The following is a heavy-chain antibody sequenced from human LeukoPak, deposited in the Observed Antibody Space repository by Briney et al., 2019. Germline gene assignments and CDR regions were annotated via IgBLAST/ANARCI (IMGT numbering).Heavy chain of an antibody. D-gene: IGHD4-17*01. V-gene: IGHV3-23*01. J-gene: IGHJ4*02. CDR2: ISGSGGST. CDR3: AKGVDYGRPGYFYY. CDR1: GFTFRRYA. Sequence: GGSLRLSCAASGFTFRRYAMSWVREAPGKGVEWVSGISGSGGSTYYADSVKGRFTISRDNSKNTLYLQMNSLRAEDTAVYYCAKGVDYGRPGYFYYWGQGTLVTVSS.